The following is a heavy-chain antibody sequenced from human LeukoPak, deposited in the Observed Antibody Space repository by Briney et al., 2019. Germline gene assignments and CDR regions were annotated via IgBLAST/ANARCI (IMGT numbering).Heavy chain of an antibody. CDR2: ISAYNGNT. CDR3: AKDRQYSSGWYGH. V-gene: IGHV1-18*04. Sequence: GASVTVSCKASGYTFTGYYMHWVRQAPGQGLEWMGWISAYNGNTNYAQKLQGRVTMTTDTSTSTAYMELRSLRSDDTAVYYCAKDRQYSSGWYGHWGQGTLVTVSS. J-gene: IGHJ5*02. D-gene: IGHD6-19*01. CDR1: GYTFTGYY.